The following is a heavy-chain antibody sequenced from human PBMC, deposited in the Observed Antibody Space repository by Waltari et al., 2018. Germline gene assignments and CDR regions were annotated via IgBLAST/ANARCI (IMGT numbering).Heavy chain of an antibody. J-gene: IGHJ3*02. CDR1: GGSFSGSSSYF. CDR2: IHRSGRT. Sequence: QVQLQQWGAVLLKPSETLSLTCVVYGGSFSGSSSYFWNWLRQSPGKGLEWIGEIHRSGRTDYNPSLKSRVSMSLETSENHFSLKLTSVTAADAAVYYCARHEYGSPTAVFDIWGQGTVVTVSS. V-gene: IGHV4-34*02. D-gene: IGHD6-19*01. CDR3: ARHEYGSPTAVFDI.